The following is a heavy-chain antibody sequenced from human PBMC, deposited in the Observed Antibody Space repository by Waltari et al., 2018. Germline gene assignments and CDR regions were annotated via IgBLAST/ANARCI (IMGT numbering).Heavy chain of an antibody. V-gene: IGHV3-53*02. Sequence: EVQLVETGGGLIQPGGSLRLSCAASGFSVTSHYMNWVRQAPGKGMKWVSGMYSEDNTFYADSVKGRFTISRDNAKNTLYLQMTNLRADDTAVYYCAREPSNRSGPGRGAFDIWGQGTMVTVSS. CDR3: AREPSNRSGPGRGAFDI. D-gene: IGHD1-26*01. J-gene: IGHJ3*02. CDR1: GFSVTSHY. CDR2: MYSEDNT.